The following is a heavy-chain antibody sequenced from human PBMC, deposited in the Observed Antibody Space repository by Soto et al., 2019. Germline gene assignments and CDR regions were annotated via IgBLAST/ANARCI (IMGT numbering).Heavy chain of an antibody. V-gene: IGHV3-13*01. Sequence: LRLSCAASGFTFSSYDLHWVRQAPGKGLEWVSGIGSAGDTYYADSVNGRFTISRENAKKSLSLHMNNLRAGDTAVYYCARGGTVIGAFDFWGQGTVVTVSS. CDR2: IGSAGDT. CDR3: ARGGTVIGAFDF. D-gene: IGHD2-21*01. CDR1: GFTFSSYD. J-gene: IGHJ3*01.